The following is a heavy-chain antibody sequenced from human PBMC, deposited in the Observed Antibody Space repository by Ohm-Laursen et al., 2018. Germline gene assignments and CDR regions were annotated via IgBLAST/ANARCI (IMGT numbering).Heavy chain of an antibody. CDR2: ISSSSRTI. Sequence: GSLRLSCSASGFTFSTYTMNWVRQAPGKGLEWVSYISSSSRTIYYADSVKGRFTISRDNAKNSLYLQMKSLRAEDTAVYYCARSDGSSSTSFYYYGMDVWGQGTTVTVSS. CDR1: GFTFSTYT. V-gene: IGHV3-48*01. CDR3: ARSDGSSSTSFYYYGMDV. J-gene: IGHJ6*02. D-gene: IGHD6-6*01.